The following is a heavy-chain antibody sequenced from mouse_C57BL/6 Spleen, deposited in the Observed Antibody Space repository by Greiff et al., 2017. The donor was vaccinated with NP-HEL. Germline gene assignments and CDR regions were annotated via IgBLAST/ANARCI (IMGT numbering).Heavy chain of an antibody. V-gene: IGHV1-26*01. CDR1: GYTFTDYY. CDR2: INPNNGGT. D-gene: IGHD4-1*02. Sequence: VQLQQSGPELVKPGASVKISCKASGYTFTDYYMNWVKQSHGKSLEWIGDINPNNGGTSYNQKFKGKATLTVDKSSSTAYMELRSLTSEDSAVYYCAPQLGRGFAYWGQGTLVTVSA. CDR3: APQLGRGFAY. J-gene: IGHJ3*01.